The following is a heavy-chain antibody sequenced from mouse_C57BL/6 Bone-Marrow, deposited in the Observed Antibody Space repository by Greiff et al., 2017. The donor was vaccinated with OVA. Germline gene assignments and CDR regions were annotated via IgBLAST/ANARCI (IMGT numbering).Heavy chain of an antibody. J-gene: IGHJ3*01. D-gene: IGHD1-1*01. Sequence: EVKLLESGAELVKPGASVKLSCTASGFNIKDYYMHWVKQRTEQGLEWIGRIDPEDGATKYAPKFQGKATLTADTSSNTAYLQLSSLTSEDTAVYYCARSDCYGSSPWFAYWGQGTLVTVSA. CDR1: GFNIKDYY. V-gene: IGHV14-2*01. CDR3: ARSDCYGSSPWFAY. CDR2: IDPEDGAT.